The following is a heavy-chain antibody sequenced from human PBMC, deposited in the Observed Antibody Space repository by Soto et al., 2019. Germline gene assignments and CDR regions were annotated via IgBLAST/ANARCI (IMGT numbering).Heavy chain of an antibody. CDR2: IYYSGST. V-gene: IGHV4-30-4*01. D-gene: IGHD6-13*01. J-gene: IGHJ5*02. Sequence: KPSETLSLTCTVSGGSISSGDYYWSWIRQPPGKGLEWIGYIYYSGSTYYNPSLKSRVTISVDTSKNQFSLKLSSVTAADTAVYYCARVICGAAARCGGPNWFDPWGQGTPVTVSS. CDR1: GGSISSGDYY. CDR3: ARVICGAAARCGGPNWFDP.